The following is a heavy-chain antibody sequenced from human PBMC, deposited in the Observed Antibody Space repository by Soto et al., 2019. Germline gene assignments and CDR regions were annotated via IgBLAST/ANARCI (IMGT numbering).Heavy chain of an antibody. V-gene: IGHV4-39*01. J-gene: IGHJ5*02. CDR2: IYYSGST. D-gene: IGHD2-2*01. CDR3: GGGCSSTSCLENWFDP. CDR1: GGSISSSSYY. Sequence: QLQLQESGPGLVKPSETLSLTCTVSGGSISSSSYYWGWIRQPPGKGLEWIGSIYYSGSTYYKPSLKSRVTISVDTSKNQFSLKLSSVTAADTAVYYCGGGCSSTSCLENWFDPWGQGTLVTVSS.